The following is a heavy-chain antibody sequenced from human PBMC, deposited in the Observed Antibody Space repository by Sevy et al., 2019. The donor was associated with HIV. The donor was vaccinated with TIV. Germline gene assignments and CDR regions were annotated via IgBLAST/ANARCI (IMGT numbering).Heavy chain of an antibody. D-gene: IGHD1-7*01. V-gene: IGHV4-4*07. CDR2: IYTSGST. CDR3: ARDGPITGTRSGLGYGMDV. Sequence: SETLSLTCTVSGGSISSYYWIWIRQPAGKGLEWIGRIYTSGSTNYNPSLKSRVTMSVDTSKNQFSLKLSSVTAADTAVYYCARDGPITGTRSGLGYGMDVWGQWTTVTVSS. CDR1: GGSISSYY. J-gene: IGHJ6*02.